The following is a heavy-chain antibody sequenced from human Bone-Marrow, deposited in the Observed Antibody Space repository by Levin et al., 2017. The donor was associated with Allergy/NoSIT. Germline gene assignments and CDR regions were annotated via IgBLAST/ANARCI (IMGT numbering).Heavy chain of an antibody. CDR3: EPSVPMVSVTYSEV. J-gene: IGHJ4*02. V-gene: IGHV4-30-4*01. CDR1: GVSISDPDYY. Sequence: SETLSLTCDVSGVSISDPDYYWSWLRQRPGKGLEWIGYFHSSGSTYYNPSLKSRLTISVDMSKNQYSLHVTSSTAEDTPAYICEPSVPMVSVTYSEVWGQGTLVSVSS. D-gene: IGHD4-17*01. CDR2: FHSSGST.